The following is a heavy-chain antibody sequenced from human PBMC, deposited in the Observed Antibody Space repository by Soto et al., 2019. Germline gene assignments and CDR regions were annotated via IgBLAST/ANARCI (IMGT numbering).Heavy chain of an antibody. Sequence: GESLKISCKGSGFGFDITWLAWLRQVPGKGLEWVGIIYPGDSDTRYSPSLEGRVTLSVDKSITTAYLHLTSLKESDTGTYYCAKFQRYFDRTGYLDAWGQGTPVTV. D-gene: IGHD3-9*01. CDR1: GFGFDITW. CDR3: AKFQRYFDRTGYLDA. V-gene: IGHV5-51*01. CDR2: IYPGDSDT. J-gene: IGHJ5*02.